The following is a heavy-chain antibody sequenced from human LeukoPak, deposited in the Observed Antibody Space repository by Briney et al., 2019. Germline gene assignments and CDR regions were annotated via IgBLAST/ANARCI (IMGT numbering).Heavy chain of an antibody. Sequence: SETLSLTCTVSGGSISSSSYYWGWIRQPPGKGLEWIGSIYYSGSTYYNPSLKSRVTISVDTSKNQFSLKLSSVTAADTAVYYCARVQGGGGRYWFGAFDYWGQGTLVTVSS. J-gene: IGHJ4*02. CDR2: IYYSGST. CDR3: ARVQGGGGRYWFGAFDY. D-gene: IGHD1-26*01. CDR1: GGSISSSSYY. V-gene: IGHV4-39*07.